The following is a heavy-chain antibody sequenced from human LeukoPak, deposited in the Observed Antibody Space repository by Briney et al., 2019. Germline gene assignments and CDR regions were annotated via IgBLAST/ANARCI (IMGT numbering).Heavy chain of an antibody. CDR2: IYPGDSVT. J-gene: IGHJ1*01. V-gene: IGHV5-51*01. CDR3: ARHFGSPSPGVQH. D-gene: IGHD3-3*01. CDR1: GFSFTTYW. Sequence: GESLKISCQTSGFSFTTYWIGWVRQMSGKGLEWMGIIYPGDSVTRYSPSFQGQVTISADKSVGTAYLQWSTLKTSDTAVYYCARHFGSPSPGVQHWGQGTPVIVSS.